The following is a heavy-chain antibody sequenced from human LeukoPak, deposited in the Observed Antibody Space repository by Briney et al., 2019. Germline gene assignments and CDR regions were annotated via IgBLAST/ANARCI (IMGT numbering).Heavy chain of an antibody. CDR1: GYSFSSSH. CDR3: ARVEKSSSWYVYYYYYYMDV. Sequence: GASVKVSSKPSGYSFSSSHIHWVRQAPGQGLEWMGLINPNGGNTNFAQKFQGRLTMARDMSTSTVYMELRSLRSDDTAVYYCARVEKSSSWYVYYYYYYMDVWGKGTTVTVSS. J-gene: IGHJ6*03. CDR2: INPNGGNT. V-gene: IGHV1-46*01. D-gene: IGHD6-13*01.